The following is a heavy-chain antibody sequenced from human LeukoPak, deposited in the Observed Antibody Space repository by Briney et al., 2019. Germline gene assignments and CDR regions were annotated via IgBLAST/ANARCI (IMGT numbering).Heavy chain of an antibody. CDR1: GFTVSSNY. CDR3: AKDSTLWFGESFDY. J-gene: IGHJ4*02. Sequence: GGSLRFSCAASGFTVSSNYMSWVRQAPGKGLEWVSVIYSGGSTYYADSVKGRFTISRDNSKNTLYLQMNSLRAEDTAVYYCAKDSTLWFGESFDYWGQGTLVTVSS. CDR2: IYSGGST. D-gene: IGHD3-10*01. V-gene: IGHV3-53*01.